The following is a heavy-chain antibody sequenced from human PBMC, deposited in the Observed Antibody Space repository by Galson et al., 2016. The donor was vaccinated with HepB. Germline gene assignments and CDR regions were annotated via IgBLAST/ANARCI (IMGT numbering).Heavy chain of an antibody. D-gene: IGHD5-24*01. Sequence: SLRLSCAASTFTFSDYYMSWIRQAPGRGLEWISYIAGSGRPIYYADSVKGRFTISRDNAKNSLYLQMNSLRAEDTAVYYCARGTGMANGDFEHWGQGTLVTVSS. CDR1: TFTFSDYY. CDR3: ARGTGMANGDFEH. V-gene: IGHV3-11*01. J-gene: IGHJ4*02. CDR2: IAGSGRPI.